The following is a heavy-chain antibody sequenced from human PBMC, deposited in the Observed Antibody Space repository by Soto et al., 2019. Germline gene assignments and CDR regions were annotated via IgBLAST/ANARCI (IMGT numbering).Heavy chain of an antibody. V-gene: IGHV1-18*01. CDR3: ARGCSGTSCSGEFDP. CDR1: GGTFSSYA. D-gene: IGHD2-2*01. CDR2: TRAYNGNT. Sequence: ASVKVSCKASGGTFSSYAISWGRRAPGQGLEWMGWTRAYNGNTNYAQKLQGRVTMTTDTSTSTAYMELRSLRSDDTAVYYCARGCSGTSCSGEFDPWGQGTLVTVSS. J-gene: IGHJ5*02.